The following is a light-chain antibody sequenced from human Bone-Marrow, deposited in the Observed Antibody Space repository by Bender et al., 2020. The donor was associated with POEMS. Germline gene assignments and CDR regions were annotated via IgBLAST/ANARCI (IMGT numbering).Light chain of an antibody. J-gene: IGLJ3*02. V-gene: IGLV1-44*01. CDR1: ASNIEYNA. Sequence: QSVLTQPPSASGTPGQRVTISCSGSASNIEYNAVNWYQQVPGTAPKLLIYYNNQRPSGVPGRFSGSKSGTSASLAISGLQSEDEADYYCSSWDDSLNGRVFVGGTKLTVL. CDR3: SSWDDSLNGRV. CDR2: YNN.